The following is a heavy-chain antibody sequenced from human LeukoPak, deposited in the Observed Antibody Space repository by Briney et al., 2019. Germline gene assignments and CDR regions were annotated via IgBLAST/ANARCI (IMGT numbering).Heavy chain of an antibody. CDR1: GFTFSSYS. D-gene: IGHD3-10*01. CDR2: ISSSSNYI. Sequence: GGSLRLSCAASGFTFSSYSMNWVRQAPGKGLEWVSSISSSSNYIYYADSVKGRFTISRDNAKNSLYLQMNSLRAEDTALYYCARWWFGEVYSTDYWGQGTLVTVSS. J-gene: IGHJ4*02. V-gene: IGHV3-21*04. CDR3: ARWWFGEVYSTDY.